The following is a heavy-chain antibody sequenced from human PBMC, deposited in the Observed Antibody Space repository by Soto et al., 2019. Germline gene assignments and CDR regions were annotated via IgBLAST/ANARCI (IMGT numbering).Heavy chain of an antibody. V-gene: IGHV1-69*13. D-gene: IGHD3-22*01. J-gene: IGHJ4*02. Sequence: ASVKVSCKASVGTFSSYAISWVRQAPGQGLEWMGGIIPIFGTANYAQKFQGRVTITADESTSTAYMQLSSLRSEDTAVYYCARDRIINYYDSSGYYVGSGRWGQGTLVTVSS. CDR2: IIPIFGTA. CDR3: ARDRIINYYDSSGYYVGSGR. CDR1: VGTFSSYA.